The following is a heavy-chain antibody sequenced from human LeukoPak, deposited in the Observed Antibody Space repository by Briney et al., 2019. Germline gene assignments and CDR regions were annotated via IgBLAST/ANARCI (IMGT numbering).Heavy chain of an antibody. J-gene: IGHJ6*03. CDR2: MNPNSGNT. Sequence: ASVKVSCKASGYTFTGNFMHWVRQAPGQGLEWMGWMNPNSGNTGYAQKFQGRVTMTRNTSISTAYMELSSLRSEDTAVYYCARGVPATQVAGLFSYYYYYMDVWGKGTTVTISS. CDR3: ARGVPATQVAGLFSYYYYYMDV. CDR1: GYTFTGNF. V-gene: IGHV1-8*02. D-gene: IGHD6-19*01.